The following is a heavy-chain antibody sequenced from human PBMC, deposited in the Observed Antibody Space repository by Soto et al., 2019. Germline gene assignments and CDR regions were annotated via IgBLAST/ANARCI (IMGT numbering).Heavy chain of an antibody. CDR3: ARGAEMSTLTKWFDP. J-gene: IGHJ5*02. V-gene: IGHV3-11*01. CDR1: GFTFSDYY. CDR2: ISRDGNAI. D-gene: IGHD1-1*01. Sequence: VQLVESGGGLVKPGGSLRLSCAASGFTFSDYYMTWIRQAPGKGLEWLAYISRDGNAIFYADSVNGRFTISRDNAKNSLFLQMDDLRAEDTGMFFCARGAEMSTLTKWFDPWGQGTLAIVSS.